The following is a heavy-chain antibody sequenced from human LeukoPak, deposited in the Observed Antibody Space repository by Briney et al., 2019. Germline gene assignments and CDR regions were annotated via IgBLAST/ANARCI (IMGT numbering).Heavy chain of an antibody. D-gene: IGHD2-2*01. V-gene: IGHV4-34*01. J-gene: IGHJ5*02. CDR3: ARPPKDIVVVPARRNWFDP. CDR2: INHSGST. Sequence: SETLPLTCAVYGGSFSGYYWSWIRQPPGKGLEWIGEINHSGSTNYNPSLKSRVTISVDTSKNQFSLKLSSVTAADTAVYYCARPPKDIVVVPARRNWFDPWGRGTLVTVSS. CDR1: GGSFSGYY.